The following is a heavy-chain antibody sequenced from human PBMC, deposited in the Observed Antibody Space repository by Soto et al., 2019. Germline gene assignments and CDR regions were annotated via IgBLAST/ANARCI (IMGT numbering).Heavy chain of an antibody. CDR2: MSPNNGHT. Sequence: QVQLVQSGAEVKKPGASVTVSCKASGYTFTSHDINWVRQTTGQGLEWMGWMSPNNGHTGYAQNFPGSVSMTMNTSISPAYMEVTGLRSDDTAVYYCARRQNHDHAWYFDLWGRGTPLTVSS. J-gene: IGHJ2*01. V-gene: IGHV1-8*01. CDR3: ARRQNHDHAWYFDL. CDR1: GYTFTSHD.